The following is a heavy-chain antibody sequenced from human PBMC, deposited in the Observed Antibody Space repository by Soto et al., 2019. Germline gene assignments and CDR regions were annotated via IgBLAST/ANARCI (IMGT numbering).Heavy chain of an antibody. J-gene: IGHJ4*02. Sequence: ASVKVSCKASGYTFTSYAMHWVRQAPRQRLGWMGWINAGNGNTKYSQKFQGRVTITRDTSASTAYMELSSLRSEDTAVYYCAREPHGVREWLLGYWGQGTLVPVSS. CDR3: AREPHGVREWLLGY. CDR1: GYTFTSYA. CDR2: INAGNGNT. V-gene: IGHV1-3*01. D-gene: IGHD3-3*01.